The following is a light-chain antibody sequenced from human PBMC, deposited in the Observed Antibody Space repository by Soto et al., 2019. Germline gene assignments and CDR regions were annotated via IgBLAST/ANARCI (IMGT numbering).Light chain of an antibody. J-gene: IGKJ1*01. CDR1: QSVLYSSNNKNY. CDR2: WAS. V-gene: IGKV4-1*01. Sequence: DIVMTQSPDSLAVSLGERATINCKSSQSVLYSSNNKNYLAWYQQKPGQPPKLLIYWASTRESGVPDRFSGSGSGTDFTLTISSLQAEDVDVYYCQQYYSTPQTFGQGTKVDI. CDR3: QQYYSTPQT.